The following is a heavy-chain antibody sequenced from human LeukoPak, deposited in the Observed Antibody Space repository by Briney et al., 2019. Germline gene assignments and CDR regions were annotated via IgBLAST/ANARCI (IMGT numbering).Heavy chain of an antibody. V-gene: IGHV3-7*01. D-gene: IGHD2-15*01. J-gene: IGHJ4*02. CDR3: ASGSPFDEAYYYFDY. CDR1: GFTFSSYW. CDR2: INHNGNVN. Sequence: PGGSLRLSCAASGFTFSSYWMNWARQAPGKGLEWVASINHNGNVNYYVDSVKGRFTISRDNAKNTLYLQMSSLRAEDTAVYYCASGSPFDEAYYYFDYWGQGTLVTVSS.